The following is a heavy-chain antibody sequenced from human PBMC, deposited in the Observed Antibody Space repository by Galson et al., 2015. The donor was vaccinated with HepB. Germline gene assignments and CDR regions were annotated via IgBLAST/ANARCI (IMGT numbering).Heavy chain of an antibody. J-gene: IGHJ4*02. CDR3: ARDGPSYYNDTSGYYVGY. CDR2: ISGSGGST. CDR1: GFTFSSHA. Sequence: SLRLSCAASGFTFSSHAMSWVRQAPGKGLEWVSGISGSGGSTHCADSVKGRFTISRDNSKNTLYLQMNSLRSEDTAVFYCARDGPSYYNDTSGYYVGYWGQGPLVTVSS. D-gene: IGHD3-22*01. V-gene: IGHV3-23*01.